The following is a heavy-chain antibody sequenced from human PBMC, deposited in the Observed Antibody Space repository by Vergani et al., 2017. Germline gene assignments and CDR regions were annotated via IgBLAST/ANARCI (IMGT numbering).Heavy chain of an antibody. Sequence: QVQLQESGPGLVKPSETLSLTCTVSGGSVSSGSYYWSWIRQPAGKGLEWIGCIYYSGSTNYNPSLKSRVTISVDTSKNQFSLKLSSVTAADTAVYYCAREGRDFWSGYFDYWGQGTLVTVSS. CDR2: IYYSGST. CDR3: AREGRDFWSGYFDY. V-gene: IGHV4-61*10. CDR1: GGSVSSGSYY. D-gene: IGHD3-3*01. J-gene: IGHJ4*02.